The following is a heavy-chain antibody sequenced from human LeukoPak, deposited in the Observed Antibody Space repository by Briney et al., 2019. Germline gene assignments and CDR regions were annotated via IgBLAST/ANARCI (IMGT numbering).Heavy chain of an antibody. J-gene: IGHJ6*02. CDR3: ARIKYCTNGVCYLLYGMDV. V-gene: IGHV3-21*01. CDR2: ISSSSYI. Sequence: GGSLRLSCAASGFTFSSYSMNWVRQAPGKGLEWVSSISSSSYIYYADSVKGRFTISRDNAKNSLYLQMNSLRAEDTAVYYCARIKYCTNGVCYLLYGMDVWGQGTTVTVSS. D-gene: IGHD2-8*01. CDR1: GFTFSSYS.